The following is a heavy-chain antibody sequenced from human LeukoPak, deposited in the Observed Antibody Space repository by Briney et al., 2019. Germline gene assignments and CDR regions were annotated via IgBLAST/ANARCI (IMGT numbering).Heavy chain of an antibody. CDR3: ARGSRMSSWY. V-gene: IGHV4-34*01. D-gene: IGHD6-13*01. J-gene: IGHJ4*02. Sequence: SETLSLTCAIYGGSFSGYYWSWIRQPPGKGLEWIGEINHSGSTNYNPSLKSRVTISVDTSKNQFSLKLSSVTAADTAVYYCARGSRMSSWYWGQGTLVTVSS. CDR1: GGSFSGYY. CDR2: INHSGST.